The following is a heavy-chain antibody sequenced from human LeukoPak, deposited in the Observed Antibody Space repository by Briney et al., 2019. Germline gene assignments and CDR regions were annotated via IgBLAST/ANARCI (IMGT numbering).Heavy chain of an antibody. J-gene: IGHJ6*03. CDR2: TSSSSTTI. CDR1: GFTFSSYS. D-gene: IGHD1-14*01. CDR3: ARAGTGTYYYYLDV. Sequence: GGSLRLSCAASGFTFSSYSMTWVRQAPGKALERASHTSSSSTTIYYADSVKGRFTISRDNDKNSLYLQMSSLRAEDTAVYYCARAGTGTYYYYLDVWGKGTTVTVYS. V-gene: IGHV3-48*01.